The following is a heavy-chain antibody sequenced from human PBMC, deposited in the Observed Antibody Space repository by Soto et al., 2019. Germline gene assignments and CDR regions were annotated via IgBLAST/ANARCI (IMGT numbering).Heavy chain of an antibody. CDR3: ARDTTYCTKGVCYTSYYYYGMDV. CDR1: GFTFRSYS. V-gene: IGHV3-48*02. Sequence: GGSLSLSCAASGFTFRSYSMNWVRQAPGKGLEWVSYISSCSSTIYYADAVKGRFTISRDNAKHSLYLQSNSQRDEDTAVYYCARDTTYCTKGVCYTSYYYYGMDVWGQGTTVTVSS. D-gene: IGHD2-8*01. CDR2: ISSCSSTI. J-gene: IGHJ6*02.